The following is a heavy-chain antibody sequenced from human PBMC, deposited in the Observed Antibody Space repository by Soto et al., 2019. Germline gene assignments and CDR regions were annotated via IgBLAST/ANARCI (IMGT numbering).Heavy chain of an antibody. V-gene: IGHV1-18*01. CDR1: GYTFTSYG. CDR2: ISAYNGNT. Sequence: QGQLVQSGAEVKKPGASVKVSCKASGYTFTSYGISWLRQAPAKGLELMRRISAYNGNTKYAQKLQGRVTMTTATSASKGYMEVRSLRSDDTAVYYCTRDLAVGPVDYWAHGTLVTVSS. J-gene: IGHJ4*01. CDR3: TRDLAVGPVDY.